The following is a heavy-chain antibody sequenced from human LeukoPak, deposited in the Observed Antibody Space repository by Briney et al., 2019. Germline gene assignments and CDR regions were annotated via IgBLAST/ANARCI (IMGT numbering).Heavy chain of an antibody. CDR2: IYTSGST. D-gene: IGHD6-13*01. CDR3: ARDREYSSSWYGGFGY. Sequence: SETLSLTCTVSGGSISSYYWSWIRQPAGKGLEWIGRIYTSGSTNYNPSLKSRVTISVDTSKNQFSLKLSSVTAADTAVYYCARDREYSSSWYGGFGYWGQGTLVTVSS. V-gene: IGHV4-4*07. J-gene: IGHJ4*02. CDR1: GGSISSYY.